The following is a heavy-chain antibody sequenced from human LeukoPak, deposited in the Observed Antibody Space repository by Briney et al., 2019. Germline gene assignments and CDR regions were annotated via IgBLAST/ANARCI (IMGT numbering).Heavy chain of an antibody. V-gene: IGHV4-39*01. D-gene: IGHD3-22*01. CDR1: GDSIRTSSYY. CDR2: IYYSGNT. CDR3: ARQFYHDSSGADY. J-gene: IGHJ4*02. Sequence: PSETLSLTCTVSGDSIRTSSYYWGWIRQPPGKGLEWIGSIYYSGNTYYNLSLKSRVAISMDTSKNQFSLKLTSVTAADTAVYYCARQFYHDSSGADYWGQGALVTVSS.